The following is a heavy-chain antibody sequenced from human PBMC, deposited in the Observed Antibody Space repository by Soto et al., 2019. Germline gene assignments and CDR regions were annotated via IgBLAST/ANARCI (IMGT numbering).Heavy chain of an antibody. CDR2: IIPILGIA. Sequence: QVQLVQSGAEVKKPGSSVKVSCKASGGTFSSYTISWVRQAPGQGLEWMGRIIPILGIANYAQKFQGRVTITADKSTSTAYMELSSLRSEDTAVYCCATGLVVDYDIDYWGQGTLVTVSS. CDR3: ATGLVVDYDIDY. J-gene: IGHJ4*02. D-gene: IGHD2-15*01. CDR1: GGTFSSYT. V-gene: IGHV1-69*02.